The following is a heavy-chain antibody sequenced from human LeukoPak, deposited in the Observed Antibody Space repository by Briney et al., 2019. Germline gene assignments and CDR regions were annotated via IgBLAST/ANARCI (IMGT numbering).Heavy chain of an antibody. CDR1: GGTFSSYA. D-gene: IGHD3-10*01. J-gene: IGHJ5*02. CDR2: IIPIFGTA. CDR3: ARDLLWFGEFVGWFDP. V-gene: IGHV1-69*05. Sequence: SVKVSCKASGGTFSSYAISWVRQAPGQGLEWMGRIIPIFGTANYAQKFQGRVTITTDESTSTAYVELSSLRSEDTAVYYCARDLLWFGEFVGWFDPWGQGTLVTVSS.